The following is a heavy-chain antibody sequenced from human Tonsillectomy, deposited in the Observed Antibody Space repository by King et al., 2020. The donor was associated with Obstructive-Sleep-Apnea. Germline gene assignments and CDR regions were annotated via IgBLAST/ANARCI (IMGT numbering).Heavy chain of an antibody. CDR3: ARERRGYGKDV. V-gene: IGHV3-13*01. CDR2: IVTAGGT. D-gene: IGHD3-10*01. Sequence: VQLVESGGGLVQPGGSLRLSCAASGFTFSSYDMHWFRQATGKGLEWFSAIVTAGGTYYPGSVKGRFTISRENAKNSLYLQMNSLRAGDTAVYYCARERRGYGKDVWGQGTTVTVSS. J-gene: IGHJ6*02. CDR1: GFTFSSYD.